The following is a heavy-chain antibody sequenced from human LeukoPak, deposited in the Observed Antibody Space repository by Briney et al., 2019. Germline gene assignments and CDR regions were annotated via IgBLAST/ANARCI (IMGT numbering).Heavy chain of an antibody. CDR1: GFTFSSYA. CDR2: ISYDGSNK. Sequence: GGSLRLSCAASGFTFSSYAMHWVRQAPGKGLEWVAVISYDGSNKHYADSVKGRFTISRDNSKSTLYLQMNSLRAEDTAVYYCARDNPVPAAIRRHNWNYIYYYYMDVWGKGTTVTVSS. V-gene: IGHV3-30*01. CDR3: ARDNPVPAAIRRHNWNYIYYYYMDV. D-gene: IGHD2-2*02. J-gene: IGHJ6*03.